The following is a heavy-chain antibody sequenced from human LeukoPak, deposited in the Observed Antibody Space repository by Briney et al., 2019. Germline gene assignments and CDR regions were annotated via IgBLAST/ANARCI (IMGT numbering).Heavy chain of an antibody. V-gene: IGHV3-9*03. Sequence: GGSLRLSCAASGFTFDDYAMHWVRQAPGKGLEWVSGISWNSGSIGYADSVKGRFTISRDNAKNSLYLQMNSLRAEDMALYYCATRSGYYSEYDYWGQGTLVIVSS. CDR2: ISWNSGSI. CDR3: ATRSGYYSEYDY. CDR1: GFTFDDYA. D-gene: IGHD3-22*01. J-gene: IGHJ4*02.